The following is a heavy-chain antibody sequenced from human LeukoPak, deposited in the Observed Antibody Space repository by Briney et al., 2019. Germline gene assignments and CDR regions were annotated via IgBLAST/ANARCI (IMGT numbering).Heavy chain of an antibody. D-gene: IGHD1-26*01. J-gene: IGHJ4*02. Sequence: PGGSLRLSCAASGFTFSSYAMHWVRQAPGKGLEWVAVISYDGSNKYYADSVKGRFTISRDNSKNTLYLQMNSLRAEDTAVYYCARPPHYVGFPGHYFDYWGQGTLVTVSS. CDR2: ISYDGSNK. CDR1: GFTFSSYA. V-gene: IGHV3-30*04. CDR3: ARPPHYVGFPGHYFDY.